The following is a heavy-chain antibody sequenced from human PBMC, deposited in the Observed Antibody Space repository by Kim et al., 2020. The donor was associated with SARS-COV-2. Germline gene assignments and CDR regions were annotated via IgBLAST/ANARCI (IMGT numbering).Heavy chain of an antibody. J-gene: IGHJ4*02. V-gene: IGHV1-69*04. CDR1: GGTFSSYA. CDR2: IIPILGIA. D-gene: IGHD1-26*01. Sequence: SVKVSCKASGGTFSSYAISWVRQAPGQGLEWMGRIIPILGIANYAQKFQGRVTITADKSTSTAYMELSSLRSEDTAVYYCARDLSGGATAHYFDYWGQGTLVTVSS. CDR3: ARDLSGGATAHYFDY.